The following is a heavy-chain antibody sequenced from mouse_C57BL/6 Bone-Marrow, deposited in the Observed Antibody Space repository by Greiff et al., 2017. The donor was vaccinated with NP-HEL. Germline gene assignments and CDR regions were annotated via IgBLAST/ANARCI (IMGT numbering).Heavy chain of an antibody. Sequence: EVKLEESGPGLVKPSQSLSLTCSVTGYSITSGYFWNWIRQFPGNKLEWMGYIRYDGRNNYNPSLKNRISITRDTSKNLFILKLNSVTTEDTATYDYARGAYSNYPWFAYWGQGTLVTVSA. CDR2: IRYDGRN. J-gene: IGHJ3*01. CDR3: ARGAYSNYPWFAY. CDR1: GYSITSGYF. D-gene: IGHD2-5*01. V-gene: IGHV3-6*01.